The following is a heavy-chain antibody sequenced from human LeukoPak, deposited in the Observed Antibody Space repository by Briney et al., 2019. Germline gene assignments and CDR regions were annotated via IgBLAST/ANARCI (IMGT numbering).Heavy chain of an antibody. D-gene: IGHD2-15*01. J-gene: IGHJ4*02. V-gene: IGHV3-64*04. CDR1: GFTFSSYA. Sequence: GGSLRLSCSASGFTFSSYAMHWVRQAPGKGLEYVSAISSNGGSRYYADSVKGRFTISRDNAKNSLYLQMNSLRAEDTAVYYCARDHAPRVAATGYWGQGTLVTVSS. CDR3: ARDHAPRVAATGY. CDR2: ISSNGGSR.